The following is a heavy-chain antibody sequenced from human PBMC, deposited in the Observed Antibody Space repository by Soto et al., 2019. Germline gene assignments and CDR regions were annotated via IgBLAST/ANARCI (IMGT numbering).Heavy chain of an antibody. CDR3: AKDLFLWCGELLSPMGLMDV. CDR2: ISYDGSNK. J-gene: IGHJ6*02. D-gene: IGHD3-10*01. CDR1: GFTFSSYG. Sequence: GGSLRLSCAASGFTFSSYGMHWVRQAPGKGLEWVAVISYDGSNKYYADSVKGRFTISRDNSKNTLYLQMNSLRAEDTAVYYCAKDLFLWCGELLSPMGLMDVWGQGTTVTVSS. V-gene: IGHV3-30*18.